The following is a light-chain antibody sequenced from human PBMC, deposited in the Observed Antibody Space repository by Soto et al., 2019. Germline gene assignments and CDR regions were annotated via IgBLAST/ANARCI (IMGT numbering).Light chain of an antibody. CDR2: DAS. J-gene: IGKJ1*01. CDR3: QQYSRSSWT. V-gene: IGKV1-5*01. CDR1: QRIGDW. Sequence: DIQMTQSPSTLSASVGDRVTITCRASQRIGDWLAWYQQKPGKAPYLLIYDASILQNGVPSRFSGSGSGTEFTLTITSLQPDDLASYYCQQYSRSSWTFGQGTKVDIK.